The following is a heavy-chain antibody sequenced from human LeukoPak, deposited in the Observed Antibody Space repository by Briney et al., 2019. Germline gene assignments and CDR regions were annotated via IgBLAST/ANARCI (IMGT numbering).Heavy chain of an antibody. J-gene: IGHJ3*02. V-gene: IGHV3-7*01. CDR1: GFTFSSYW. CDR3: AKARGSSSWYAFDI. Sequence: GGSLRLSCAASGFTFSSYWMSWVRQAPGKGLEWVANIKPDGTEKYYVDSVKGRFTISRDNAKNSLYLQMNSLRAEDTAVYYCAKARGSSSWYAFDIWGQGTMVTVSS. D-gene: IGHD6-13*01. CDR2: IKPDGTEK.